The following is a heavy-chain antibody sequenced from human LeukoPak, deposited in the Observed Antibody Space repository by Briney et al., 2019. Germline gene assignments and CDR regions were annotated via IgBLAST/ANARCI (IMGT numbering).Heavy chain of an antibody. V-gene: IGHV3-11*06. CDR1: GFTFSDYY. CDR2: ISSSSSYT. CDR3: ARLGVRGSFDY. D-gene: IGHD3-10*01. Sequence: GGSLRLSCAASGFTFSDYYMSWIRQAPGKGLEWVSYISSSSSYTNYADSVKGRFTISRNNAKNSLYLQMNSLRAEDTAVYYCARLGVRGSFDYWGQGTLVTVSS. J-gene: IGHJ4*02.